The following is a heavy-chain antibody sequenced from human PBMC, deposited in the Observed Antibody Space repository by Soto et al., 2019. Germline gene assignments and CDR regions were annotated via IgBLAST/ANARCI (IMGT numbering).Heavy chain of an antibody. V-gene: IGHV3-74*01. CDR1: GFPFTNYW. CDR2: INSDGSST. Sequence: GGSLRLSCASSGFPFTNYWMQGARQAPWKGLVWVSRINSDGSSTSHAGSVKGRFNISRDNAKNTLHLQRSSLRAEDTAVYYCARPRYLLDEVFDVWGRGAGVTVSS. CDR3: ARPRYLLDEVFDV. J-gene: IGHJ3*01. D-gene: IGHD2-15*01.